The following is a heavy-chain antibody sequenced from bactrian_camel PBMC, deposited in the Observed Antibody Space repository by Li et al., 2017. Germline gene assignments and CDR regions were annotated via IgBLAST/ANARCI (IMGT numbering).Heavy chain of an antibody. CDR1: GSAVSNLY. J-gene: IGHJ4*01. D-gene: IGHD3*01. V-gene: IGHV3S40*01. Sequence: DVQLVESGGGSVQAGGSLRLSCAASGSAVSNLYMAWFRQAPGKEREGVARIYTGSGNTYYADSVKGRFTISQDPTKNAVYLQMDSLTPEDTAMYYCAAGSSRGVPFRERGYPYWGQGTQVTVS. CDR3: AAGSSRGVPFRERGYPY. CDR2: IYTGSGNT.